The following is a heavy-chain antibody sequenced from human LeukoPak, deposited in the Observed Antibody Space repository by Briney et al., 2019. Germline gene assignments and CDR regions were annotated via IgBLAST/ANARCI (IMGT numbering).Heavy chain of an antibody. CDR3: AELGITMIGGV. V-gene: IGHV3-48*03. Sequence: GGSLRLSCAASGFTCSSYEMNWVRQDPGKGLEWVSYISSSGSTIYYADSVKGRFTISRDNAKNSLYLQMNSLRAEDTAVYYCAELGITMIGGVWGKGTTVTISS. D-gene: IGHD3-10*02. CDR2: ISSSGSTI. CDR1: GFTCSSYE. J-gene: IGHJ6*04.